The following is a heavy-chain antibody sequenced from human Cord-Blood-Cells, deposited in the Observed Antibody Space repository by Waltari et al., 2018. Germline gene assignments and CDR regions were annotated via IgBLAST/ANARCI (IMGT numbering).Heavy chain of an antibody. CDR2: INAGNGNT. Sequence: QVQLVQSGAEVKKPGASVKVSCKASGYTFTSYAMHWVRQAPGQRLEWMGWINAGNGNTKYSQKFQGRVTITRDTSASTAYMELGSLRSEDTAVYYCARADVGAKFDPWGQGTLVTVSS. CDR3: ARADVGAKFDP. D-gene: IGHD1-26*01. V-gene: IGHV1-3*01. J-gene: IGHJ5*02. CDR1: GYTFTSYA.